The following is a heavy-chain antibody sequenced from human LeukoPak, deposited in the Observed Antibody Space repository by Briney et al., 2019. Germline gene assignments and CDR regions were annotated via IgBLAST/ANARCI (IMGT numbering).Heavy chain of an antibody. D-gene: IGHD6-13*01. CDR2: IYYSGST. CDR3: ARGGQQLYLRQFDY. V-gene: IGHV4-30-4*07. Sequence: SETLPLTCAVSGGSISSGGYSWSWIRQPPGKGLEWIGYIYYSGSTYYNPSLKSRVTISVDTSKNQFSLKLSSVTAADTAVYYCARGGQQLYLRQFDYWGQGTLVTVSS. J-gene: IGHJ4*02. CDR1: GGSISSGGYS.